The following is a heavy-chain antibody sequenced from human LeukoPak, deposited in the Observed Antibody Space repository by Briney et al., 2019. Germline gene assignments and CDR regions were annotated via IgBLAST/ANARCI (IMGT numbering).Heavy chain of an antibody. CDR1: GFTFSSYT. CDR2: ISGSGSNT. J-gene: IGHJ5*02. Sequence: GGSLRLSCAASGFTFSSYTMNWFRQAPGKGLEWVSAISGSGSNTYYAGSVKGRFTISRDNSKNTLYLQMNSLRGEDAAVYYCAKERQTGDYFTSDRWGQGTLVTVSS. V-gene: IGHV3-23*01. CDR3: AKERQTGDYFTSDR. D-gene: IGHD4-17*01.